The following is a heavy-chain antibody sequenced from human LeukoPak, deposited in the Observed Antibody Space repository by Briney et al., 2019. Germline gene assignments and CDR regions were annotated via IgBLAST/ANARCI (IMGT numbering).Heavy chain of an antibody. CDR2: IRYDGNNK. CDR3: AKGDDYGANTRLPKYNWFDP. J-gene: IGHJ5*02. V-gene: IGHV3-30*02. Sequence: GGSLRLSCAASGFTFTTCAMHWVRQAPGKGLEWVAYIRYDGNNKNYADSVKGRLTIHRDNSKELLYVQMNSLRPEDMAVYYCAKGDDYGANTRLPKYNWFDPWGQGTLVTVSS. D-gene: IGHD4-23*01. CDR1: GFTFTTCA.